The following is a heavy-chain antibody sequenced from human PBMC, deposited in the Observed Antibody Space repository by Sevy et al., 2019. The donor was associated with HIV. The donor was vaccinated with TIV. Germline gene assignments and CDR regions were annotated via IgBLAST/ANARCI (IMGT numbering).Heavy chain of an antibody. CDR3: ARGMILEGSWCGMDV. CDR1: GFSVSSNY. CDR2: IFSGGST. Sequence: GGSLRLSCAVSGFSVSSNYMTWVCQAPGKGLEWVSVIFSGGSTYYADSVKGRFTISRDNSRNTLSLQMNSLRAEDTAVYYCARGMILEGSWCGMDVWGQGTTVTVSS. V-gene: IGHV3-53*01. J-gene: IGHJ6*02. D-gene: IGHD3-3*01.